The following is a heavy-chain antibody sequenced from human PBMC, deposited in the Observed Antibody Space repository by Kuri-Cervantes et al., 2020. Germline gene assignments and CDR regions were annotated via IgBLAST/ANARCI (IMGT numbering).Heavy chain of an antibody. CDR2: ISYGGSNK. CDR3: ARDANVYYYYDMDV. CDR1: GFTFSSYA. V-gene: IGHV3-30-3*01. J-gene: IGHJ6*02. Sequence: GGSLRLSCAASGFTFSSYAMHWVRQAPGKGLEWVAVISYGGSNKYYADSVKARFTISRDNDKNSLYLQMTSLRAEDTAVYYCARDANVYYYYDMDVWGQGTTVTVSS.